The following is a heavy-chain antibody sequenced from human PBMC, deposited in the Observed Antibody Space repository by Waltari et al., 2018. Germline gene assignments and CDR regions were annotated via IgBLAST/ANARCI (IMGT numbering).Heavy chain of an antibody. Sequence: EVQLVESGGGLVQPGGSLRLSCTVSGFSFSSYWMSWVRQAPGKGLEWVANRKQDGSEKYYVDSVKGRCTISRDNAKNSLYLQMNSLRAEDTAVYFCARDGYNYVIDQWGQGTLVSVSS. D-gene: IGHD1-1*01. CDR3: ARDGYNYVIDQ. J-gene: IGHJ4*02. CDR2: RKQDGSEK. V-gene: IGHV3-7*01. CDR1: GFSFSSYW.